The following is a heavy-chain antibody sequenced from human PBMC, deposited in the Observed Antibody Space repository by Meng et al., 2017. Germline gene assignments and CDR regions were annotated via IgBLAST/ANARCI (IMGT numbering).Heavy chain of an antibody. J-gene: IGHJ3*02. D-gene: IGHD4-17*01. CDR2: INPSGGST. CDR3: ARERAYPSTGGNAFDI. Sequence: ASVKVSCKASGYTFTSYYMHWVRQAPGQGLEWMGIINPSGGSTSYAQKFQGRVTMTRDTSTSTVYTELSSLRSEDTAVYYCARERAYPSTGGNAFDIWGQGTMVTVSS. V-gene: IGHV1-46*01. CDR1: GYTFTSYY.